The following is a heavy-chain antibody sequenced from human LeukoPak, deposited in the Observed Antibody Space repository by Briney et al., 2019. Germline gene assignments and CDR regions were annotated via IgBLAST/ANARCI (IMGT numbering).Heavy chain of an antibody. CDR1: GYTFTGYY. Sequence: GASVKVSCKAFGYTFTGYYMHWVRQAPGQGLEWMGWINPNGGGTNYAQKFQGRVTMTRDTSISTAYMELSRLRSDDTAVYYCARVGEDIVVVPAAMMPISEGTWFDPWGQGTLVTVSS. J-gene: IGHJ5*02. CDR2: INPNGGGT. V-gene: IGHV1-2*02. D-gene: IGHD2-2*01. CDR3: ARVGEDIVVVPAAMMPISEGTWFDP.